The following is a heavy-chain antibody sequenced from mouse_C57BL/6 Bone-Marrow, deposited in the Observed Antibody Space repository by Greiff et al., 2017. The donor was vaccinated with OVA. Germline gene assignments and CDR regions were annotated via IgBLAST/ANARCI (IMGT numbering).Heavy chain of an antibody. D-gene: IGHD5-1*01. CDR1: GYTFTGYW. V-gene: IGHV1-9*01. J-gene: IGHJ3*01. Sequence: QVQLKESGAELMKPGASVKLSCKATGYTFTGYWIEWVKQRPGHGLEWIGEILPGSGRTNYNEKFKGKATFTADTSSNTAYMQLSSLTTEDSAIYYCAKGRTYHHAFAYWGQGTLVTVSA. CDR2: ILPGSGRT. CDR3: AKGRTYHHAFAY.